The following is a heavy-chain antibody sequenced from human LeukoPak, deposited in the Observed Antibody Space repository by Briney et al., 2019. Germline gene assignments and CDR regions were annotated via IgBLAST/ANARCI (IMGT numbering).Heavy chain of an antibody. D-gene: IGHD6-13*01. CDR3: ARGPLYGAAASWFDP. J-gene: IGHJ5*02. Sequence: GGSLRLSCAASGFTFSSYSMNWVRQAPGKGLEWVSYISSTSSVIYCADSVKGRFTISRDNAKNSLYLQMNSLRAEDTAVYYCARGPLYGAAASWFDPWGQGTLVTVSS. V-gene: IGHV3-48*04. CDR2: ISSTSSVI. CDR1: GFTFSSYS.